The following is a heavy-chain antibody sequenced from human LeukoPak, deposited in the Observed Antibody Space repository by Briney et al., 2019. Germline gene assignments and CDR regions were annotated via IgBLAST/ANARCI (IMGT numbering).Heavy chain of an antibody. CDR3: AREGCSGGSCYPSPPFDP. V-gene: IGHV1-18*04. Sequence: ASVKVSCKASGYTFTSYGISWVRQAPGQGLEWMGWSSAYNGNTNYAQKLQGRVTMTTDTSTSTAYMELRSLRSDDTAVYYCAREGCSGGSCYPSPPFDPWGQGTLVTVSS. CDR1: GYTFTSYG. D-gene: IGHD2-15*01. J-gene: IGHJ5*02. CDR2: SSAYNGNT.